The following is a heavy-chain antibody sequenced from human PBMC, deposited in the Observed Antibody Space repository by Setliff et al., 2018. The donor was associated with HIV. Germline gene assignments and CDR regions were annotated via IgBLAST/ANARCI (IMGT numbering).Heavy chain of an antibody. CDR2: IYSDDYT. CDR3: ARDWRSGYDLNFDY. Sequence: PGGSLRLSCAVSGFSVSNKYMTWVRQAPGKGLEWVSIIYSDDYTYYADSIKGRFTISRDNAKNSLYLQMNSLRAEDTAMYYCARDWRSGYDLNFDYWGQGTLVTVS. D-gene: IGHD5-12*01. CDR1: GFSVSNKY. V-gene: IGHV3-66*01. J-gene: IGHJ4*02.